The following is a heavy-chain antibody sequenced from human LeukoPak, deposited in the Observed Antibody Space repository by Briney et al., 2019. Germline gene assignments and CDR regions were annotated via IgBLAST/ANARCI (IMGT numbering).Heavy chain of an antibody. V-gene: IGHV4-39*01. CDR1: GGSISSTSYY. CDR3: ARLSGYSSGWYPSYYYYMDV. D-gene: IGHD6-19*01. Sequence: SETLSLTCTVSGGSISSTSYYWGWIRQPPGKGLEWIGSISYSGSTYYNPSLKSRVTISVDTSKNQFSLKLSSVTAADTAVYYCARLSGYSSGWYPSYYYYMDVWGKGTTVTISS. J-gene: IGHJ6*03. CDR2: ISYSGST.